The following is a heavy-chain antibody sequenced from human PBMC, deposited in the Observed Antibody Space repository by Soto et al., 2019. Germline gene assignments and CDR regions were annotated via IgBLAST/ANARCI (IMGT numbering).Heavy chain of an antibody. CDR2: ISSSSSYI. V-gene: IGHV3-21*01. D-gene: IGHD4-4*01. Sequence: EVQLVESGGGLVKPGGSLRLSCAASGFTFSSYSMNWVRQAPGKGLEWVSSISSSSSYIYYADSVKGRFTISRDNAKNSLYLKMNSLRAEDTVVYYWARDPPTVPPPEPFDHGGQGTLVTVSS. CDR3: ARDPPTVPPPEPFDH. J-gene: IGHJ4*02. CDR1: GFTFSSYS.